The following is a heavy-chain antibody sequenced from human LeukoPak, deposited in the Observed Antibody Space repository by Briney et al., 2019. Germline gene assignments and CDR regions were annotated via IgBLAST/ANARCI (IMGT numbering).Heavy chain of an antibody. Sequence: AGGSLRFSCAASRFTFSSYGMHWVRQAPGKGLEWVAVIWSDGGDTHYADSVKGRFTISRDNSRNTLYLQMNSLGVEDTAIYYCARDKGSRWYGPIDYWGQGTLVTVSS. CDR3: ARDKGSRWYGPIDY. D-gene: IGHD6-13*01. J-gene: IGHJ4*02. CDR2: IWSDGGDT. CDR1: RFTFSSYG. V-gene: IGHV3-33*01.